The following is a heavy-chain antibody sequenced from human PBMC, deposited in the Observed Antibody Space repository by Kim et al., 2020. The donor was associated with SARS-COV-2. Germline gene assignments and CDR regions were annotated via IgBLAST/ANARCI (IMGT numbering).Heavy chain of an antibody. D-gene: IGHD1-26*01. CDR3: VTAAQIVAPTRNY. Sequence: GGSLRLSCAASGFSISDYAMSWVRQAPGKGLEWVSSITYNSEITFFANSVRGRFTISRDNSENTLFLQMNSLRAEDTALYYCVTAAQIVAPTRNYWCQGTLVTVSS. CDR1: GFSISDYA. J-gene: IGHJ4*02. V-gene: IGHV3-23*01. CDR2: ITYNSEIT.